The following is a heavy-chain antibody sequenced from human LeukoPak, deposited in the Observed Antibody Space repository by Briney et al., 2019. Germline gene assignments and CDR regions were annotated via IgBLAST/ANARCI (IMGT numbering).Heavy chain of an antibody. J-gene: IGHJ4*02. Sequence: SETLSLTCTVSGGSISSYYWYWIRQPPGKGLEWMGYIYYSGSTNYNPSLKSRVTISVDTSKNQFSLKLSSVTAADTAVYYCARGADSSGYYSIFYFDYWGQGPLVTVSS. CDR1: GGSISSYY. CDR2: IYYSGST. D-gene: IGHD3-22*01. CDR3: ARGADSSGYYSIFYFDY. V-gene: IGHV4-59*01.